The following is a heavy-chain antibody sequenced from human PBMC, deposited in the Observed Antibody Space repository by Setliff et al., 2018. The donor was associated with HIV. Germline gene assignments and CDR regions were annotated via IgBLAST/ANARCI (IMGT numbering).Heavy chain of an antibody. Sequence: SVKVSCKAVGGTFSAHGISWVRQAHGQGLEWMGGIIPMVGTPNYAQRFQGRVTITADESTRTVYMELSSLRSEDTAVYFCATDGMDYGDDEGDFYYYYYMDVWGKGTTVTVSS. J-gene: IGHJ6*03. CDR2: IIPMVGTP. D-gene: IGHD4-17*01. CDR1: GGTFSAHG. V-gene: IGHV1-69*13. CDR3: ATDGMDYGDDEGDFYYYYYMDV.